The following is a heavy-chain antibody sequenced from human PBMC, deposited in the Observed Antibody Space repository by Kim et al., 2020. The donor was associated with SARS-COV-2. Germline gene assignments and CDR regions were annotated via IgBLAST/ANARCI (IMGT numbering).Heavy chain of an antibody. CDR3: AREEFEEDYYDSSGYLCDY. J-gene: IGHJ4*02. D-gene: IGHD3-22*01. CDR1: GFTFSSYG. CDR2: ISYDGSNK. Sequence: GGSLRLSCAASGFTFSSYGMHWVRQAPGKGLEWVAVISYDGSNKYYADSVKGRFTISRDNSKNTLYLQMNSLRAEDTAVYYCAREEFEEDYYDSSGYLCDYWGQGTLVTVSS. V-gene: IGHV3-33*05.